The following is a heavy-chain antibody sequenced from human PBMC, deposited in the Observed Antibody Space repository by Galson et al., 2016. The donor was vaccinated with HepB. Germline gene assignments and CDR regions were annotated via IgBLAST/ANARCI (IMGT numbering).Heavy chain of an antibody. CDR3: ARHSITIFGMVTDGFDF. D-gene: IGHD3-3*01. J-gene: IGHJ3*01. V-gene: IGHV5-10-1*01. CDR2: IDPRDSYI. Sequence: QSGAEVKKTGESLRISCKGSGYTFSNYWISWVRQMPGKGLEWMGRIDPRDSYINSSPSLQGPVTISVGKSISTAYLQWSSLKATDTAMYYCARHSITIFGMVTDGFDFWGQGTMVTVSS. CDR1: GYTFSNYW.